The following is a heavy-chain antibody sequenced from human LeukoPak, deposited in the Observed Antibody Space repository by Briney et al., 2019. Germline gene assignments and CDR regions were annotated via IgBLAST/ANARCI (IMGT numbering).Heavy chain of an antibody. Sequence: GGSLRLPCAASGFTFSSYSMNWVRQAPGKGLEWVSSISSSSSYIYYADSGKGRFTISRDNAKNSLYLKMNSLRAEDTAVYYCARDGKPYCGGDCYMDVWGKGTTVTVSS. CDR1: GFTFSSYS. CDR2: ISSSSSYI. J-gene: IGHJ6*03. D-gene: IGHD2-21*01. V-gene: IGHV3-21*01. CDR3: ARDGKPYCGGDCYMDV.